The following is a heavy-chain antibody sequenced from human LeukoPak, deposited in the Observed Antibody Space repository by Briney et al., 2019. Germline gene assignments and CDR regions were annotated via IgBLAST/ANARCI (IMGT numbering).Heavy chain of an antibody. V-gene: IGHV4-39*01. CDR2: IYYSGST. CDR1: GGSISSSSYY. D-gene: IGHD1-26*01. Sequence: PSETLSLTCTVSGGSISSSSYYWGWIRQPPGKGLEWIGSIYYSGSTYYNPSLKSRVTISVDTSKNQFSLKLISVTAADTAVYYCARYASGSYFDYWGQGTLVTVSS. CDR3: ARYASGSYFDY. J-gene: IGHJ4*02.